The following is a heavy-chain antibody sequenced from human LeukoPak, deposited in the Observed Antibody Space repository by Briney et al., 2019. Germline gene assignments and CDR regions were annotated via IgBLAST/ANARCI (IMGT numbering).Heavy chain of an antibody. D-gene: IGHD6-6*01. V-gene: IGHV4-59*01. CDR3: ARGYSSSGCYFDS. Sequence: SETLSLTCIVSGDSISSYYWSWIRQPPGKELEWIGYIYYSGSTNYNSSLKSRVTISVDTSRNQFSLNLTSVTAADTAVYYCARGYSSSGCYFDSWGQGALVTVSS. J-gene: IGHJ4*02. CDR1: GDSISSYY. CDR2: IYYSGST.